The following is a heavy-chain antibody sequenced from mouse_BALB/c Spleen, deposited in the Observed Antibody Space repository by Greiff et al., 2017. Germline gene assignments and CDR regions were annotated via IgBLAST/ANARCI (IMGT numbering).Heavy chain of an antibody. CDR1: GFTFSNYW. D-gene: IGHD1-1*01. CDR3: TRYYYGSSFRYFDV. Sequence: EVQLQQSGGGLVQPGGSMKLSCVASGFTFSNYWMNWVRQSPEKGLEWVAEIRLKSNNYATHYAESVKGRFTISRDDSKSSVYLQMNNLRAEDTGIYYCTRYYYGSSFRYFDVWGAGTTVTVSS. V-gene: IGHV6-6*02. J-gene: IGHJ1*01. CDR2: IRLKSNNYAT.